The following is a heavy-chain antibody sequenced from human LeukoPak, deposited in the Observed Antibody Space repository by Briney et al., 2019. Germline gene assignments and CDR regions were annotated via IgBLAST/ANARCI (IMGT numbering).Heavy chain of an antibody. J-gene: IGHJ4*02. D-gene: IGHD6-19*01. CDR2: ILHNGDST. CDR1: GFTCSTYV. CDR3: ASSHSSGWYYFDY. Sequence: PGGSLRLSCAASGFTCSTYVMSWVRQAPGKGLEWLSLILHNGDSTYYADSVKGRFTISRDNSKNTLYLQMNSLRAEDTAVYYCASSHSSGWYYFDYWGQGTLVTVSS. V-gene: IGHV3-23*01.